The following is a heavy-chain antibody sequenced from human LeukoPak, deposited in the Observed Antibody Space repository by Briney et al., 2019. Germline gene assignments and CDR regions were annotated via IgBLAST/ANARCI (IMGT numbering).Heavy chain of an antibody. CDR1: GFTFNNYA. J-gene: IGHJ4*02. V-gene: IGHV3-64*01. CDR2: ISTDGGST. CDR3: ARALGWASSGPIDY. Sequence: QPGGSLRLSCKASGFTFNNYALHWVRQVPGKGLEYISAISTDGGSTYYGNSVGGRFTISRDNSKNTLYLQMGSLRVEDMAVYYCARALGWASSGPIDYWGQGTLVSVSS. D-gene: IGHD3-22*01.